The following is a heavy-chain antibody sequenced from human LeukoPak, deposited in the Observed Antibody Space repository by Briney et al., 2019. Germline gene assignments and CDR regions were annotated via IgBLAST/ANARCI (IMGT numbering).Heavy chain of an antibody. V-gene: IGHV3-11*05. J-gene: IGHJ4*02. Sequence: GGSLRLSCAASGFTFSDYYVSWIRQAPGKGLEWVSYISSSSSYTNYADSVKGRFTISRDNAKNSLYLQMNSLRAEDTAVYYCARDIAVAGNFDYWGQGTLVTVSS. CDR3: ARDIAVAGNFDY. CDR1: GFTFSDYY. CDR2: ISSSSSYT. D-gene: IGHD6-13*01.